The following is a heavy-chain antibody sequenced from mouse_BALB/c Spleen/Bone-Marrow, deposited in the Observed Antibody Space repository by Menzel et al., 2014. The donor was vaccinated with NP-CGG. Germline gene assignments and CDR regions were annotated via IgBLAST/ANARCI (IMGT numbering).Heavy chain of an antibody. Sequence: EVQGVESGGGLVQPGGSLKLSCAASGFDFSRYWMSWVRQAPGKGLEWIGEVNPDSSTINYTPSLKDKFIISRDNAKNTLYLQMSKVRSEDTALYYCARQGYYGKGDYWGQGTTLTVSS. V-gene: IGHV4-1*02. CDR2: VNPDSSTI. D-gene: IGHD2-1*01. CDR3: ARQGYYGKGDY. CDR1: GFDFSRYW. J-gene: IGHJ2*01.